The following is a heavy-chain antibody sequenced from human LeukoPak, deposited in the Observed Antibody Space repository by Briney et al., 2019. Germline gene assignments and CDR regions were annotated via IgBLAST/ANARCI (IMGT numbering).Heavy chain of an antibody. CDR2: IYYSGST. V-gene: IGHV4-59*05. Sequence: PGGSLRLSCSASGFTFSTYWMSWVRQAPGKGLEWIGSIYYSGSTYYNPSLKSRVTISVDTSKNQFSLKLSSVTAADTAVYYCPYSSSYDAFDIWGQGTMVTVSS. CDR1: GFTFSTYW. CDR3: PYSSSYDAFDI. D-gene: IGHD6-13*01. J-gene: IGHJ3*02.